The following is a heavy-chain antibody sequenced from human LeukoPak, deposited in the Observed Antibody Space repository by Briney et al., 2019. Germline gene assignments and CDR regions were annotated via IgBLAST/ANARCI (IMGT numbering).Heavy chain of an antibody. J-gene: IGHJ4*02. CDR1: GASISSYY. CDR3: ASQMVGSYYFDY. D-gene: IGHD1-26*01. CDR2: IFYSGST. Sequence: SETLSLTCTVSGASISSYYWSWIRQPPGKGPEWIGYIFYSGSTNYNPSLKSRVTISVDTSKNQFSLRLSSVTAADTAVYYCASQMVGSYYFDYWGQGTLVTVSS. V-gene: IGHV4-59*01.